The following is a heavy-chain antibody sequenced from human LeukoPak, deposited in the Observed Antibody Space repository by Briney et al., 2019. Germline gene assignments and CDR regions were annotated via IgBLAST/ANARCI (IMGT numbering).Heavy chain of an antibody. CDR3: ARGRGPIAVAGTVPGWFDP. CDR1: GFTFSSYA. D-gene: IGHD6-19*01. J-gene: IGHJ5*02. Sequence: PGRSLRLSCAASGFTFSSYAMHWVRQAPGKGLEWVAVISYDGNNEYYADSVKGRFTLSRDNSKNTLYLQMNSLRAEDTAVYYCARGRGPIAVAGTVPGWFDPWGQGTLVTVSS. CDR2: ISYDGNNE. V-gene: IGHV3-30-3*01.